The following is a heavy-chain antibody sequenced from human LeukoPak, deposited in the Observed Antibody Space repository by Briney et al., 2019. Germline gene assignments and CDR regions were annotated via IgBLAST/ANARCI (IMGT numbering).Heavy chain of an antibody. D-gene: IGHD1-14*01. CDR3: ARERLAPGQYYFDY. J-gene: IGHJ4*02. Sequence: ASETLSLTCTVSGGSISTYYWSRIRQPPGKGLEWIGYIYYSGSTNYNPSLKSRVTISVDTSKNQFSLKLSSVTAADTAVYYCARERLAPGQYYFDYWGQGTLVTVSS. CDR1: GGSISTYY. V-gene: IGHV4-59*01. CDR2: IYYSGST.